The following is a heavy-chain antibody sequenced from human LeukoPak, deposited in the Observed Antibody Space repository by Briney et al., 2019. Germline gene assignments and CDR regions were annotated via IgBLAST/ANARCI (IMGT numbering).Heavy chain of an antibody. CDR2: ISSSSSYI. V-gene: IGHV3-21*06. Sequence: GGSLRLSCAASGFTFSSYSMNWVRQAPGKGLEWVSSISSSSSYIYYADSVKGRFTISRDNAKNSVFLQMNNLRVEDTAIYYCARRGYHDSSGYDYWGQGTPVTVSS. CDR1: GFTFSSYS. CDR3: ARRGYHDSSGYDY. D-gene: IGHD3-22*01. J-gene: IGHJ4*02.